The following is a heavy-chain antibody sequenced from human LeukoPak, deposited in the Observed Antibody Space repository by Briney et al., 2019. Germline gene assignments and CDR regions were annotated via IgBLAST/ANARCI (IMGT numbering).Heavy chain of an antibody. CDR3: ARDRAPKTVTSEVDAFDI. V-gene: IGHV1-46*01. D-gene: IGHD4-17*01. J-gene: IGHJ3*02. Sequence: ASVKVSCKASGYTFTSYYMHWVRQAPGQGLEWMGIINPSGGSTSYAQKFQGRVTMTRDMSTSTVYMELSSLRSEDTAVYYCARDRAPKTVTSEVDAFDIWGQGTMVTVSS. CDR2: INPSGGST. CDR1: GYTFTSYY.